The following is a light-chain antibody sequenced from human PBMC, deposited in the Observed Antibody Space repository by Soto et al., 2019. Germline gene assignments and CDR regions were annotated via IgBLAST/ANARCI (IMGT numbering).Light chain of an antibody. CDR1: SSNIGSKT. CDR3: GTWDSSLTSWV. J-gene: IGLJ3*02. V-gene: IGLV1-44*01. Sequence: QSVLTQPPSASGTPGQRATISCSGSSSNIGSKTVNWFQHLPGTAPKLLIYADNQRPSGVPDRFSGSKSGTSATLAITGLRTGDEAFYYCGTWDSSLTSWVFGGGTKLTVL. CDR2: ADN.